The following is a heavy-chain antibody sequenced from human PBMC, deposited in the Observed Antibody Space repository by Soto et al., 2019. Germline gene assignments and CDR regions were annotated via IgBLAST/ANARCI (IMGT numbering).Heavy chain of an antibody. D-gene: IGHD2-21*02. J-gene: IGHJ4*02. CDR2: ISTYNGNT. CDR1: GYTFASYG. CDR3: ARGHHGDYSSDY. V-gene: IGHV1-18*01. Sequence: ASVKVSCKASGYTFASYGISWVRQAPRQGLEWMGWISTYNGNTNYAQKLQGRVTMTTDTSTSTAYMELRSLRSDDTAVYYCARGHHGDYSSDYWGQGTLVTVSS.